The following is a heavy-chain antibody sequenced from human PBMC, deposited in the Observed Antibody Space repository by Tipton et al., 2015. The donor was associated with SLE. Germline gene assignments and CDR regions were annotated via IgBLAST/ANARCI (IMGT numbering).Heavy chain of an antibody. CDR1: GFSFNDYC. Sequence: GSLRISCVGSGFSFNDYCLNWVRQATGKGLEGVASLTNRRSNLYYADSVKGRFTISRDNTKNSLFLQMNSLRAEDTAVYFCARDDIRYCSGDSCYSDGYFDYWGQGTLVTVSP. J-gene: IGHJ4*02. V-gene: IGHV3-21*01. CDR2: LTNRRSNL. D-gene: IGHD2-15*01. CDR3: ARDDIRYCSGDSCYSDGYFDY.